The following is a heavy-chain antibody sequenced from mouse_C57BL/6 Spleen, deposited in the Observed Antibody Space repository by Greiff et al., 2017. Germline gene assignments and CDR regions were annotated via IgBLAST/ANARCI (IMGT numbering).Heavy chain of an antibody. D-gene: IGHD2-4*01. CDR1: GYTFTSYW. CDR3: ARRYEYDDRGLDY. V-gene: IGHV1-69*01. CDR2: IDPSDSYT. Sequence: QVQLKQPGAELVMPGASVKLSCKASGYTFTSYWMHWVKQRPGQGLEWIGEIDPSDSYTNYNQKFKGKSTLTVDKSSSTAYMQLSSLTSEDSAVYYCARRYEYDDRGLDYWGQGTTLTVSS. J-gene: IGHJ2*01.